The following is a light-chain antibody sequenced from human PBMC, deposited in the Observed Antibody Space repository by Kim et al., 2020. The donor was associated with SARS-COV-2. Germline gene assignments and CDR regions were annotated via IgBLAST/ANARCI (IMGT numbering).Light chain of an antibody. CDR3: QQRSNWLWT. J-gene: IGKJ1*01. CDR2: DAS. Sequence: PPLSPGERATLSCRASQSTYLAWYQQKPGQAPRLLIYDASDRATGIPARFSGSGSGTDFTLTISSLEPEDFAIYYCQQRSNWLWTFGQGTKVDIK. CDR1: QSTY. V-gene: IGKV3-11*01.